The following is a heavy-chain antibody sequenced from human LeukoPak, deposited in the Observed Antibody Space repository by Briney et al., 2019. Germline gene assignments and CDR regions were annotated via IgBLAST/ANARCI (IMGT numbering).Heavy chain of an antibody. V-gene: IGHV4-59*01. CDR1: GGSISSYY. CDR2: IYYSGST. D-gene: IGHD3-22*01. J-gene: IGHJ3*02. CDR3: ARDRDYYDRTDAFDI. Sequence: SETLSLTCTVSGGSISSYYWSWIRQPPGKGLEWIGYIYYSGSTNYNPSLKSRVTISVDTSKNQFSLKLSSVTAADTAVYYCARDRDYYDRTDAFDIWGQGTMVTVSS.